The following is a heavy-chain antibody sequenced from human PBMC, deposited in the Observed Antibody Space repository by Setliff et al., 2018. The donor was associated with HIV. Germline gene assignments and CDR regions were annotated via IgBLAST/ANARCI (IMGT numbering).Heavy chain of an antibody. CDR2: IYTSGST. CDR1: GGSISSYY. D-gene: IGHD3-22*01. Sequence: SETLSLICTVSGGSISSYYWSWIRQPPGKGLEWIGYIYTSGSTNYNPSLKSRVTISVDTSKNQFSLKLSSVTAADTAVYYCARGLSFYDPGGFDYWGQGTLVTVSS. J-gene: IGHJ4*02. CDR3: ARGLSFYDPGGFDY. V-gene: IGHV4-4*09.